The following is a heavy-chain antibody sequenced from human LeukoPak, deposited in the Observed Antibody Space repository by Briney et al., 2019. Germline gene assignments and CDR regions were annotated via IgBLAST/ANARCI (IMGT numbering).Heavy chain of an antibody. V-gene: IGHV4-34*01. D-gene: IGHD3-9*01. J-gene: IGHJ6*03. CDR3: ARLKPYYDILTGYYRYYYYMDV. CDR1: GGSFSGYY. CDR2: INHSGST. Sequence: SETLSLTCAVYGGSFSGYYWSWIRQPPGQGLKWIGEINHSGSTNYNPPLKSRVTISVDTSKNQFSLKLSSVTAADTAVYYCARLKPYYDILTGYYRYYYYMDVWGKGTTVTVSS.